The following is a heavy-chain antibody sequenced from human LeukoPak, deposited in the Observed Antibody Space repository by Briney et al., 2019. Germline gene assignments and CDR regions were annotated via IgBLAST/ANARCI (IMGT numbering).Heavy chain of an antibody. CDR2: ISSSGSSI. V-gene: IGHV3-48*03. J-gene: IGHJ5*02. CDR3: ARGRYCSGGSCYLATNNWFDR. CDR1: GFTFSSYE. Sequence: GGSLRLSCAASGFTFSSYEMNWVRQAPGKGLEWVSYISSSGSSIYYADSVKGRFTISRDNAKNSLYLQMNSLRAEDTAVYYCARGRYCSGGSCYLATNNWFDRWGKGTLVTVSS. D-gene: IGHD2-15*01.